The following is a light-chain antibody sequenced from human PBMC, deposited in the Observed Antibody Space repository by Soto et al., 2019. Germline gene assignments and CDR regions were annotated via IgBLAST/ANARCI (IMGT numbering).Light chain of an antibody. Sequence: QSALAQPASVSGSPGQSITISCTGTSSDVGGYDFVSWYQQHPGKAPKLMIYEVNNRPSGVSNRFSGSKSGNTASLTISGLQSADEADYYCAAWDDSLTAVLFGGGTKLTVL. CDR1: SSDVGGYDF. V-gene: IGLV2-14*01. CDR3: AAWDDSLTAVL. J-gene: IGLJ3*02. CDR2: EVN.